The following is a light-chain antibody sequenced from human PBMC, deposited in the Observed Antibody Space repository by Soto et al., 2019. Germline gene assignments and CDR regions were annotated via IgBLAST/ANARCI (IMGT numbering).Light chain of an antibody. J-gene: IGKJ1*01. CDR3: HQYDSTPWT. Sequence: DIVLTQSPGTLSLSPGERATLSCRASESLSGSHLAWYQQKPGQPPRLFLYGTVNRAAGIPGRFSGSVSGTDVIITISRLETEDGSVYYCHQYDSTPWTFGQGTKVDIK. V-gene: IGKV3-20*01. CDR1: ESLSGSH. CDR2: GTV.